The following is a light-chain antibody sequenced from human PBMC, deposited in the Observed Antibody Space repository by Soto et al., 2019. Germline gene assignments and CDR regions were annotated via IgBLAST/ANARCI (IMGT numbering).Light chain of an antibody. V-gene: IGKV3-11*01. CDR2: DVF. Sequence: EIVLTQSPATLSLSPGDSATLSCRASESLGKTLAWYQQKPGQAPRLLIYDVFKRVTGIPARFSGSGSGTDFTLTITSLEPEDFAVYYCQQRNTWPLTFGGGTKVEIK. J-gene: IGKJ4*01. CDR3: QQRNTWPLT. CDR1: ESLGKT.